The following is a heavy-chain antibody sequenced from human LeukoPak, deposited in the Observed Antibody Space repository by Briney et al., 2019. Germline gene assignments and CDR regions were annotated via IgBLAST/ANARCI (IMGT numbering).Heavy chain of an antibody. J-gene: IGHJ6*02. CDR1: GFTFRNYW. V-gene: IGHV3-74*01. Sequence: RRSLRLSCAASGFTFRNYWMNWVRQAPGNGRVWVSRINSDGRTTNYADSVKHRFTTSSDNAKNTVFLQMKSLRAEDTAVYYCARSLTSYYYYGMDVWGQGTTVTVSS. CDR2: INSDGRTT. D-gene: IGHD3-9*01. CDR3: ARSLTSYYYYGMDV.